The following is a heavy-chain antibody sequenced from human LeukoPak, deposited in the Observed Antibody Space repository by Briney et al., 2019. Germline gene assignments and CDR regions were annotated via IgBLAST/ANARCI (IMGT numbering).Heavy chain of an antibody. CDR2: INAGNGNT. CDR3: ARDRAERAHYYGSGSYRRGRGFDY. D-gene: IGHD3-10*01. J-gene: IGHJ4*02. V-gene: IGHV1-3*01. CDR1: GYTFTSYA. Sequence: ASVKVSCKASGYTFTSYAMHWVRQAPGQRLEWMGWINAGNGNTKYSQKFQGRVTITRDTSASTAYMELSSLRSEDTAVYYCARDRAERAHYYGSGSYRRGRGFDYWGQGTLVTVSS.